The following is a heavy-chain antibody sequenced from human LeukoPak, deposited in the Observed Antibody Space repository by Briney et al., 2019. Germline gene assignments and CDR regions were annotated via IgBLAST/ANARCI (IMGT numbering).Heavy chain of an antibody. J-gene: IGHJ5*02. D-gene: IGHD3-10*01. CDR3: ARRTMVRGFDP. Sequence: GASVKVSCKASGGTFSSYAISWVRQAPGQGLEWMGWISPYTGNTKYAQKFQDRVTLTTDTSTDTAHMELRSLTSDDTAIYYCARRTMVRGFDPWGQGTLVTVSS. CDR2: ISPYTGNT. CDR1: GGTFSSYA. V-gene: IGHV1-18*01.